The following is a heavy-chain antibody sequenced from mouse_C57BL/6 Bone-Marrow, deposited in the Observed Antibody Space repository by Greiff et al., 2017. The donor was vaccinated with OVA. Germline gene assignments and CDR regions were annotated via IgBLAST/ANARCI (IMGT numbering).Heavy chain of an antibody. CDR1: GFTFSSYG. V-gene: IGHV5-6*01. J-gene: IGHJ4*01. CDR2: ISSGGSYT. D-gene: IGHD2-12*01. CDR3: ASPAYYSP. Sequence: EVQLVESGGDLVKPGGSLKLSCAASGFTFSSYGMSWVRQTPDKRLEWVATISSGGSYTYYLDSVKGRFTISRDNAKNTLYLQMSSLKSEDTAMYYCASPAYYSPWGQGTSVTVSS.